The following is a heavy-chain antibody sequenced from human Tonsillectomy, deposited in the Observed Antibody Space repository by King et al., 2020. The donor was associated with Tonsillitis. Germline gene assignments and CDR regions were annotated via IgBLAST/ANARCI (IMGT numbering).Heavy chain of an antibody. D-gene: IGHD6-19*01. J-gene: IGHJ6*03. CDR2: FYTSGNT. V-gene: IGHV4-4*07. CDR1: GGSSNNYY. Sequence: QLQESGPGLVKPSETLSLTCTVSGGSSNNYYWSWIRQPAGKELEWIGHFYTSGNTNYNPSLKSRVSMSVDTSKNQFSLRLRSVTAADTAVYYCARDWWLAQARYFIDFWGRGTTVTVSS. CDR3: ARDWWLAQARYFIDF.